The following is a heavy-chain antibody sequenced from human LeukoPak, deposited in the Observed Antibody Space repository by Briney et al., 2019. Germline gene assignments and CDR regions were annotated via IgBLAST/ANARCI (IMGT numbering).Heavy chain of an antibody. J-gene: IGHJ4*02. D-gene: IGHD3-3*01. CDR1: GGSIGSYY. Sequence: SETLSLTCTVSGGSIGSYYWSWIRQPPGKRLEWIGHIYYSGSTNYNPSLKSRVTISVDTSKNQFSLKLSSVTAADTAVYYCASRSSIWSGYQDTLYYFDSWGQGTLVTVSS. CDR3: ASRSSIWSGYQDTLYYFDS. CDR2: IYYSGST. V-gene: IGHV4-59*01.